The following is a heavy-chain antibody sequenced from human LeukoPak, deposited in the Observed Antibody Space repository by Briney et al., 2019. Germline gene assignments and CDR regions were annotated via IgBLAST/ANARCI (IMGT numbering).Heavy chain of an antibody. CDR1: GFTFSTYA. CDR3: ARDAGNSGYGCDL. J-gene: IGHJ5*02. D-gene: IGHD5-12*01. Sequence: GGSLRLSCAASGFTFSTYAMSWVRQAPGKGLEWVSVVSGTGGRTYYADSVEGRFTISRDNARNSLYLQMNNLRGEDTAIYYCARDAGNSGYGCDLWGQGTLVTVSS. CDR2: VSGTGGRT. V-gene: IGHV3-23*01.